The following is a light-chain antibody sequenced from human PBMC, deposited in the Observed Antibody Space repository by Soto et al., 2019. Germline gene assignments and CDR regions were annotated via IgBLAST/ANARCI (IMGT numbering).Light chain of an antibody. V-gene: IGLV2-14*01. J-gene: IGLJ3*02. CDR1: NAYPY. Sequence: QSVLTQPASVSGSPGQSITISCTGTNAYPYVSWYQQHPGKAPQLMIYEVVNRPSGVSNRFSGSKSGNTASLTISGLQAEDEGDYYCAAWDDSLNLWVFGGGTKLTVL. CDR3: AAWDDSLNLWV. CDR2: EVV.